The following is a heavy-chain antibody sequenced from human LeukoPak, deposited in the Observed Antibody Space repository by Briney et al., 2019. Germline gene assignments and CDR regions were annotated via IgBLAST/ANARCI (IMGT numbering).Heavy chain of an antibody. V-gene: IGHV1-18*01. D-gene: IGHD4-11*01. Sequence: ASVKVSCKASGYTFTSYGISWVRQAPGQGLEWMGWISAYNGNTNYAQKLQGRVTMTTDTSRSTAYMELRSLRSDDTAVYYCAREPLDYSNYDRWGQGTLVTVSS. CDR3: AREPLDYSNYDR. CDR2: ISAYNGNT. J-gene: IGHJ5*02. CDR1: GYTFTSYG.